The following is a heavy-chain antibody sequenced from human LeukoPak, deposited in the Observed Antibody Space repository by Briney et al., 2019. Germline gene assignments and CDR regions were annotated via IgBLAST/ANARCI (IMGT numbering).Heavy chain of an antibody. CDR3: ARELISSRAAFDT. CDR2: VGHSGTT. D-gene: IGHD3-10*01. V-gene: IGHV4-34*01. Sequence: SETLSLTCAVYGGSLSDYIWCWIRQPPGPGLEWIGEVGHSGTTNYNPSRKIRVTISVYTSKNQFSLKLTSVTAADTAVYYCARELISSRAAFDTWGQGTVVTVSS. CDR1: GGSLSDYI. J-gene: IGHJ3*02.